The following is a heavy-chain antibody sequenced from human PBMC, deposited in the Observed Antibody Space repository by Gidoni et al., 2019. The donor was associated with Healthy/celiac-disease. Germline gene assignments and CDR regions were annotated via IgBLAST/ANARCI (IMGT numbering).Heavy chain of an antibody. CDR1: GFPFSSYD. V-gene: IGHV3-23*01. Sequence: EVQLLESGGGLVQPGGSLRLPCAASGFPFSSYDVSWVRQAPGKGLEWVSAISGSGGSTYYADAVKGRFTISRDNSKNTLYLQMNSLRAEDTAVYYCAIFAYCGGDCFSAFDIWGQGTMVTVSS. CDR3: AIFAYCGGDCFSAFDI. CDR2: ISGSGGST. D-gene: IGHD2-21*02. J-gene: IGHJ3*02.